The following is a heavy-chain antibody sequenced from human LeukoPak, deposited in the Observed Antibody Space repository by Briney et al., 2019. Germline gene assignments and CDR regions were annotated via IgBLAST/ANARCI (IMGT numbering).Heavy chain of an antibody. D-gene: IGHD3-3*01. Sequence: PGGSLRLSCAASGFTFSSYSMNWVRQAPGKGLEWVSSISSSSSYIYYADSVKGRFTISRDNAKNSLYLQMNSLRAEDTAVYYCASKYYDFWSGRYFDYWGQGTLVTVSS. CDR2: ISSSSSYI. J-gene: IGHJ4*02. CDR1: GFTFSSYS. V-gene: IGHV3-21*01. CDR3: ASKYYDFWSGRYFDY.